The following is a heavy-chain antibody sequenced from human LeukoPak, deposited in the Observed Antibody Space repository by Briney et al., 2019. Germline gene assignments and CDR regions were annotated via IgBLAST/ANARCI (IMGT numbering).Heavy chain of an antibody. V-gene: IGHV4-39*07. Sequence: SETLSLTCTVSGGSISSDNYYWGWIRQPPGKGLEWIGSIYYSGSTYYNPSLRSRVTISVDTSKNQFSLKLSSVTAADTAVYYCARSSEGRYYYDSSGFSYYYYYMDVWGKGTTVTISS. CDR2: IYYSGST. CDR3: ARSSEGRYYYDSSGFSYYYYYMDV. J-gene: IGHJ6*03. D-gene: IGHD3-22*01. CDR1: GGSISSDNYY.